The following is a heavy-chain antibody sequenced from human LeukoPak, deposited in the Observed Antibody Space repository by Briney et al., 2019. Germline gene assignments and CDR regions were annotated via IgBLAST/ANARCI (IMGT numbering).Heavy chain of an antibody. CDR3: ARIVVTLGTFDY. CDR2: ISTAGDT. V-gene: IGHV3-13*01. J-gene: IGHJ4*02. Sequence: PGGSLRLSCAASAFTFSNYDMHWVRHAPGKGLEWVSAISTAGDTDYPESVKGRFTISRDNAKSSLYLQMNNLRAEDTAVYYCARIVVTLGTFDYWGQGTLVTVSS. CDR1: AFTFSNYD. D-gene: IGHD4-23*01.